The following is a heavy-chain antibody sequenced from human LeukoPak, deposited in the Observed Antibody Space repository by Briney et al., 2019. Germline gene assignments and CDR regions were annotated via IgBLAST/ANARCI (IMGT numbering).Heavy chain of an antibody. CDR1: GGSISNSRYY. CDR2: IYYSGST. Sequence: SETLSLTCTVSGGSISNSRYYWGWIRQPPGKGLEWIGSIYYSGSTYYNPSLKSRVTISVDTSKNQFSLKLSSVTAADTAVYYCARQVAYDILTGYYKTFDYWGQGTLVTVSS. CDR3: ARQVAYDILTGYYKTFDY. V-gene: IGHV4-39*01. D-gene: IGHD3-9*01. J-gene: IGHJ4*02.